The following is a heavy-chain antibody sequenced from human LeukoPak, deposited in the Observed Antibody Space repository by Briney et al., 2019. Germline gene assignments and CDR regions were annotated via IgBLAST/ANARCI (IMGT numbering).Heavy chain of an antibody. J-gene: IGHJ3*02. CDR3: ARATYYDISTGYSSDAFDI. D-gene: IGHD3-9*01. CDR2: INPSGGST. V-gene: IGHV1-46*01. Sequence: ASVKVSCKASGYTFTSYYMHWVRQAPGQGLEWMGIINPSGGSTSYAQKFQGRVTMTRDTSTSTVYMELSSLRSEDTAVYYCARATYYDISTGYSSDAFDIWGQGTMVTVSS. CDR1: GYTFTSYY.